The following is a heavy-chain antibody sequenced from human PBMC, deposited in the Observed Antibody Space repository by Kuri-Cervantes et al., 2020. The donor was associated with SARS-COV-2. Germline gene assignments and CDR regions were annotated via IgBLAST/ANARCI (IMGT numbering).Heavy chain of an antibody. CDR3: ARDRKYYDFWSGPNYYMDV. CDR1: GFTFSSYS. V-gene: IGHV3-21*01. Sequence: LKISCAASGFTFSSYSMNWVRQAPGKGLEWVSSISSSSSYIYYADSVKGRFTISRDNAKNSLYLQMNSLRAEDTAVYYCARDRKYYDFWSGPNYYMDVWGKGTTVTVSS. D-gene: IGHD3-3*01. CDR2: ISSSSSYI. J-gene: IGHJ6*03.